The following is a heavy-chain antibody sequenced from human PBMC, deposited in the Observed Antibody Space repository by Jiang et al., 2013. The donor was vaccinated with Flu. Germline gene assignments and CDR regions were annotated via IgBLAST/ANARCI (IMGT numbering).Heavy chain of an antibody. CDR1: GDSVSSNSAA. CDR2: TYYRSKWYN. J-gene: IGHJ3*02. V-gene: IGHV6-1*01. Sequence: SQTLSLTCAISGDSVSSNSAAWNWIRQSPSRGLEWLGRTYYRSKWYNDYAVSVKSRITINPDTSKNQFSLQLNSVTPEDTAVYYCARDIVVVVAATPGAFDIWGQGTMVTVSS. CDR3: ARDIVVVVAATPGAFDI. D-gene: IGHD2-15*01.